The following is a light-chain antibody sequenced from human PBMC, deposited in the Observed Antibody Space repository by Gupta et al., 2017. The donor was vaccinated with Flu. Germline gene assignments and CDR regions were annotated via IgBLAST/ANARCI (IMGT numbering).Light chain of an antibody. J-gene: IGKJ2*03. CDR1: QSVLYSSNNKNY. Sequence: DIVMTQSPDPLAVSLGERPTINCKSSQSVLYSSNNKNYLAWYQQKPGQPPKLLIYWASARESGVPDRFSGSGSGTDFTLTISSLQAEDAAVYYCHQYDSTPYSFGQGTKLEIK. CDR3: HQYDSTPYS. V-gene: IGKV4-1*01. CDR2: WAS.